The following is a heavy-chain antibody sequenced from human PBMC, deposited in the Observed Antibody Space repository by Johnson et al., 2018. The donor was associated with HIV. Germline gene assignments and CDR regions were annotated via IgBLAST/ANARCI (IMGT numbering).Heavy chain of an antibody. CDR2: IRSKANSYAT. Sequence: VQLVESGGGVVQPGRSLRLSCDASGFTFRSFGMHWVRQAPGKGLEWVGRIRSKANSYATAYAASVKGRFTISRDDSKNTAYLQMNSLKTEDTAVYYCTRPDPSMAFDIWGQGTMVTVSS. V-gene: IGHV3-73*01. CDR3: TRPDPSMAFDI. J-gene: IGHJ3*02. CDR1: GFTFRSFG.